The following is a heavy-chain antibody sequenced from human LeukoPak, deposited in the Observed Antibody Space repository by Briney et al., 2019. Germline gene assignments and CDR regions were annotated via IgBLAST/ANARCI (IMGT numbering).Heavy chain of an antibody. CDR2: IGTAGDT. V-gene: IGHV3-13*01. CDR1: GFTFSDYD. J-gene: IGHJ4*02. Sequence: PGGSLRLSCAASGFTFSDYDMHWVRQATGKGLEWVSAIGTAGDTYYTGSVKGRFTISRENAKNSLYLQMNSLRAGDTAVYYCVRVAKERVGGVYYFDYWSQGTPVTVSS. D-gene: IGHD1-1*01. CDR3: VRVAKERVGGVYYFDY.